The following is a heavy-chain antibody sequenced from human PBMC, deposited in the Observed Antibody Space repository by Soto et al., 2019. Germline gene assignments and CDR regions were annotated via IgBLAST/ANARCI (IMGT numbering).Heavy chain of an antibody. V-gene: IGHV4-59*01. CDR1: GGSLSGYY. D-gene: IGHD6-13*01. J-gene: IGHJ4*02. Sequence: QVQLQEAGPGLVKPSETLSLTCTVAGGSLSGYYWSWIRQPPGKGLEWIGYMYYSGGTKYNPSLKSRVSIPVDTSKNQISLKLRSVTAADTAVYYCARVFSWGYTSTWYYFDNWGQGTLVTVSS. CDR3: ARVFSWGYTSTWYYFDN. CDR2: MYYSGGT.